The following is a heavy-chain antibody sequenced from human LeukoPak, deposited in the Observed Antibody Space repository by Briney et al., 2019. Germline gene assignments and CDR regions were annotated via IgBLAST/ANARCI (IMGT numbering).Heavy chain of an antibody. V-gene: IGHV3-23*01. CDR1: GFTFSSYP. Sequence: GVSLRLSCAASGFTFSSYPMTWVRQAPGKGLEWVSTIGSSAGDTHYADSVKGRFTISRDNSKNSLYLQMNSLRAEDTAVYYCAKYYSTSGSSGGRVFDYWGQGSLVTVSS. D-gene: IGHD3-10*01. CDR3: AKYYSTSGSSGGRVFDY. CDR2: IGSSAGDT. J-gene: IGHJ4*02.